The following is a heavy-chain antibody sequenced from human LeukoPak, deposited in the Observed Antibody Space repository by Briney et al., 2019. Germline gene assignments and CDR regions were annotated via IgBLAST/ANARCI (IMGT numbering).Heavy chain of an antibody. D-gene: IGHD2-8*01. Sequence: GRSLRLSCAASGFTFSSYAMHWVRQAPGKRLEWVAVISYDGSNKYYADSVKGRFTISRDNSKNTLYLQMNSLRAEDTAVYYCARDARRGYCTNGVCYNYYFDYWGQGTLVAVSS. CDR1: GFTFSSYA. CDR2: ISYDGSNK. J-gene: IGHJ4*02. CDR3: ARDARRGYCTNGVCYNYYFDY. V-gene: IGHV3-30-3*01.